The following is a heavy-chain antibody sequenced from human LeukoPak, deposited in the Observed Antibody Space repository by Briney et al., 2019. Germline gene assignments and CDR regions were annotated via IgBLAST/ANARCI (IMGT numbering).Heavy chain of an antibody. D-gene: IGHD3-22*01. Sequence: GGSLRLSCAASGFTFSSYWMHWVRQAPGKGLVWVSRINNNGSITNYADSVKGRFTISRDNAKNTVYLQMNSLRAEDTAVYYCARAYYDSSGRYFDYWGQGTLVTVS. CDR1: GFTFSSYW. CDR2: INNNGSIT. J-gene: IGHJ4*02. CDR3: ARAYYDSSGRYFDY. V-gene: IGHV3-74*01.